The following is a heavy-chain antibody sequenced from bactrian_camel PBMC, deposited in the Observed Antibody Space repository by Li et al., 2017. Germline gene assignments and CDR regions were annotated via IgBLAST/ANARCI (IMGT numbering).Heavy chain of an antibody. V-gene: IGHV3S1*01. J-gene: IGHJ4*01. D-gene: IGHD6*01. CDR3: AAGSKYGGSWHRIEDFAY. CDR1: SDTPSGFC. Sequence: HVQLVESGGGSVQAGGSLNLSCVASSDTPSGFCMGWFRQAPGKEREGVASIYSENGIVYYDDSVSGRFTISQDKAKTTVYLQMNSLKAEDTGMYFCAAGSKYGGSWHRIEDFAYWGQGTQVTVS. CDR2: IYSENGIV.